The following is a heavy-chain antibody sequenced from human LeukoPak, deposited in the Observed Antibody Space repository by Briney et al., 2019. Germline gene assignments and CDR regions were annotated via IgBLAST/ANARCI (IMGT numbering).Heavy chain of an antibody. D-gene: IGHD4-17*01. CDR1: GDSVPSNSAA. Sequence: SQTLSLTCAISGDSVPSNSAAWNWNRQSPSRGLEWLGRTYYRSKWYNEYAVSVKSRLSITPDTSKNHFSLQLNFVTPEDTATYYCAGAYGTYLHFDYWGQGSLVTVSS. V-gene: IGHV6-1*01. CDR2: TYYRSKWYN. J-gene: IGHJ4*02. CDR3: AGAYGTYLHFDY.